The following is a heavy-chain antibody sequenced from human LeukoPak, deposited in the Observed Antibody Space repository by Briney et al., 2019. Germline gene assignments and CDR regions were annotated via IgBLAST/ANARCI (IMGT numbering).Heavy chain of an antibody. Sequence: ASVKVSCKASGYTFTRYYMHWVRQAPGQGLEWMGIINPSGGSTRYAQKFQGRVTMTRDTSTSTVYMELSRLRSEDTAVYYCVRDYDSSGYFDYWGQGTLVTVSS. CDR2: INPSGGST. CDR1: GYTFTRYY. V-gene: IGHV1-46*01. J-gene: IGHJ4*02. CDR3: VRDYDSSGYFDY. D-gene: IGHD3-22*01.